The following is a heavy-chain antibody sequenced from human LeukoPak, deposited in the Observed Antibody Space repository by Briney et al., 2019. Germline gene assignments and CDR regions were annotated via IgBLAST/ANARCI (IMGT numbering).Heavy chain of an antibody. J-gene: IGHJ5*02. CDR2: MNRNSGNT. D-gene: IGHD2-2*01. CDR3: ARGRGRKKGCSSTSCYRNWFYP. CDR1: GYTFTSYD. V-gene: IGHV1-8*01. Sequence: ASVKVSCKASGYTFTSYDINWVRQATGQGLECMGWMNRNSGNTGYAEKFQGRVTMTRNTSISTAYMELSSLRSEDTAVYYCARGRGRKKGCSSTSCYRNWFYPWGQGTLVTVSS.